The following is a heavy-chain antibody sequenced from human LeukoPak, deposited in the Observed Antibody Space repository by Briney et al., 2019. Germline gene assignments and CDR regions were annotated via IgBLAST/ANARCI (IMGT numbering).Heavy chain of an antibody. D-gene: IGHD3-22*01. CDR1: GFTFSGYS. J-gene: IGHJ4*02. CDR2: ISISSTTI. V-gene: IGHV3-48*01. CDR3: ARSHYYDSSGYVSY. Sequence: SGGSLRLSCTASGFTFSGYSMNWVRQAPGKGLEWVSYISISSTTIYYADSVKGRFTISRDNAKNSLYLQMNSLRAEDTAVYYCARSHYYDSSGYVSYWGQGTLVTVSS.